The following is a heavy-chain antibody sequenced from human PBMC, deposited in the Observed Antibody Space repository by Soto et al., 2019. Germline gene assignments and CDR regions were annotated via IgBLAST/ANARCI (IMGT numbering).Heavy chain of an antibody. Sequence: ASVKVSCKASGFTFSSSAVQWVRQARGQRLEWIGKIVVGSGNTNYAQKFQERVTITRDMSTSTAYMELSSLRSEDTAFYYCAAFDPGPMGFDPWGQGTLVTV. CDR1: GFTFSSSA. CDR2: IVVGSGNT. CDR3: AAFDPGPMGFDP. J-gene: IGHJ5*02. V-gene: IGHV1-58*01. D-gene: IGHD3-9*01.